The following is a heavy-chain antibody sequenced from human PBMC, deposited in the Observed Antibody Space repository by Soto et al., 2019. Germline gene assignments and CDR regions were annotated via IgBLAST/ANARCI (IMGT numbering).Heavy chain of an antibody. CDR3: ATTNWKHNWFDP. J-gene: IGHJ5*02. D-gene: IGHD1-1*01. V-gene: IGHV4-34*01. Sequence: SETLSLTCAVYGGSFSGYYWSWIRQPPGKGLEWIGEINHSGSTNYNPSLKSRFTISVDTSKNQFSLKVSSVTAADTAVYYCATTNWKHNWFDPWGQGTLVTVSS. CDR1: GGSFSGYY. CDR2: INHSGST.